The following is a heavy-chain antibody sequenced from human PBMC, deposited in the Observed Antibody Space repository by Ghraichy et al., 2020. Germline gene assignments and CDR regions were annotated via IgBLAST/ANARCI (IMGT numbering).Heavy chain of an antibody. CDR1: GGSISSYY. CDR3: ARGGYDIWSGYQAWYFDL. V-gene: IGHV4-59*01. CDR2: IYYSGST. Sequence: SETLSLTCTVSGGSISSYYWSWIWQPPGKGLEWIGYIYYSGSTNYNPSLKSRVTISVDTSKNQFSLKLSPVTAADTAVYYCARGGYDIWSGYQAWYFDLWGRGTLVTVSS. D-gene: IGHD3-3*01. J-gene: IGHJ2*01.